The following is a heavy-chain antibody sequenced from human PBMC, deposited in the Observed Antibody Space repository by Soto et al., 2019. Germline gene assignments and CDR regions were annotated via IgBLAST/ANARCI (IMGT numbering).Heavy chain of an antibody. Sequence: PSETLSLTCAVSGGSISSGGYSWSWIRQPPGKGLEWIGYIYHSGSPYYNPSLKSRVTISVDTSKNHFSLKLSSVTAADTAVYYCATIKLGSKRLDYWGQGTLVTVLL. CDR1: GGSISSGGYS. D-gene: IGHD3-10*01. J-gene: IGHJ4*02. V-gene: IGHV4-30-2*05. CDR2: IYHSGSP. CDR3: ATIKLGSKRLDY.